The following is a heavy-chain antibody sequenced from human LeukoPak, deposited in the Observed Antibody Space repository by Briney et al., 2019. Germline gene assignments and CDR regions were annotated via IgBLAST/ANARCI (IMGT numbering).Heavy chain of an antibody. CDR1: GGTFRSYA. V-gene: IGHV1-69*06. J-gene: IGHJ5*02. D-gene: IGHD3-10*02. CDR2: IIPIFDTA. CDR3: ARGRARFGELLGVKNWFDP. Sequence: SVKVSCKASGGTFRSYAINWVRQASGQGLEWMGGIIPIFDTANNAQKFQGRVTVTADKSTSTAYMELSSLTSEDTAVYYCARGRARFGELLGVKNWFDPWGQGTLVTVSS.